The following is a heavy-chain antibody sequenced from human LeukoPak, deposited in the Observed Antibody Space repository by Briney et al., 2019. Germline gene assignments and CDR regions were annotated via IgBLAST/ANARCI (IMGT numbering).Heavy chain of an antibody. J-gene: IGHJ4*02. V-gene: IGHV1-46*01. CDR2: INPSGGST. CDR1: GYTFTSYY. Sequence: GASVKVSCKASGYTFTSYYMHWVRQAPGQGLEWMGIINPSGGSTSYAQKFQGRVTMTRDMSTSTVYMELSSLRSEDTAVYYCARDSGDSGSYHDTFDYWGQGTLVTVSS. D-gene: IGHD1-26*01. CDR3: ARDSGDSGSYHDTFDY.